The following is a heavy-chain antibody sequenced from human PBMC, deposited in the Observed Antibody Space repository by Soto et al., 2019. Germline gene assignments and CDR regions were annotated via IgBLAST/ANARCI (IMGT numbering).Heavy chain of an antibody. CDR2: INSDGSST. V-gene: IGHV3-74*01. CDR1: GFTFSSYR. D-gene: IGHD5-18*01. J-gene: IGHJ3*02. CDR3: ARELPATGAFDI. Sequence: GGSLRLSCAASGFTFSSYRMHWVRQAPGKGLVWVSRINSDGSSTSYADSVKGRFTISRDNAKNTLYLQMNSLRVEDTAVYYCARELPATGAFDIWGQGTMVTVS.